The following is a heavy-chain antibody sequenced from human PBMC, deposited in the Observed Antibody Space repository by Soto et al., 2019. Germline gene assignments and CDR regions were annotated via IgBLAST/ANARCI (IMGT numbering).Heavy chain of an antibody. D-gene: IGHD4-4*01. CDR3: ARDNDRLQLGGNYYYILDV. V-gene: IGHV1-69*12. CDR1: GGTFSSSA. Sequence: QVQLVQSGAGMKEPGSSVKVSCKTSGGTFSSSAISWLRQAPGQGLEWMGGIIPLFRTPDYAQKFQGRVTIAAHESTSTAYMELSRLRSEDTAVYYCARDNDRLQLGGNYYYILDVWGQGTTITVSS. J-gene: IGHJ6*02. CDR2: IIPLFRTP.